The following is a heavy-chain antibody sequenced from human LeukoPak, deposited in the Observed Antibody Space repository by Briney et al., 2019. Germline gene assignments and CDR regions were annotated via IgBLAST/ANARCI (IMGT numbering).Heavy chain of an antibody. V-gene: IGHV3-66*01. Sequence: GGSLRLSCAASGFTVSSNYMSWVRQAPGKGLEWVSVIYSGGSTYYADSVKGRFTISRDNAKNSLYLQMNSLRDEDTAVYYCARSPRFLEWLLYAWFDPWGQGTLVTVSS. J-gene: IGHJ5*02. CDR2: IYSGGST. CDR1: GFTVSSNY. D-gene: IGHD3-3*01. CDR3: ARSPRFLEWLLYAWFDP.